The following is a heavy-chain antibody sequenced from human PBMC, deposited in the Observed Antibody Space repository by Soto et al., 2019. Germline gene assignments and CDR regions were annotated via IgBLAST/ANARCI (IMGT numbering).Heavy chain of an antibody. Sequence: GGSLRLSCAASGFTFSAYAFHWVRQAPGKGLEWLSVISHDGRETHYADSVEGRFIISRDSSKKTAYLQMNSLRGDDTAVYFCATDPVAVTGSFIDSWGQGTLVTVSS. J-gene: IGHJ4*02. CDR2: ISHDGRET. CDR1: GFTFSAYA. CDR3: ATDPVAVTGSFIDS. D-gene: IGHD2-21*02. V-gene: IGHV3-30-3*01.